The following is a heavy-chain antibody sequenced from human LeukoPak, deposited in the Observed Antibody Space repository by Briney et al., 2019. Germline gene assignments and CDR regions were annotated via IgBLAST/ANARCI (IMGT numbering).Heavy chain of an antibody. CDR3: ARGAPYYDFWSGYLRGYFDY. CDR2: INHSGST. J-gene: IGHJ4*02. Sequence: SETLSLTCTVSGGSIRSTSYYWGWIRQPPGKGLEWIGEINHSGSTNYNPSLKSRVTISVDTSKNQFSLKLSSVTAADTAVYYCARGAPYYDFWSGYLRGYFDYWGQGTLVTVSS. D-gene: IGHD3-3*01. V-gene: IGHV4-39*07. CDR1: GGSIRSTSYY.